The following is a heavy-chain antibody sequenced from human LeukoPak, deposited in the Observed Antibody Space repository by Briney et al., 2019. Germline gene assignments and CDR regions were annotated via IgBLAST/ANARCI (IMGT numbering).Heavy chain of an antibody. CDR2: INHSGST. V-gene: IGHV4-34*01. J-gene: IGHJ5*02. CDR1: GGSFSGYY. Sequence: SETLSLTCAVYGGSFSGYYWSWIRQPPGKGLEWIGEINHSGSTNYNPSLKSRVTISVDTSKNRFSLKLSSVTAADTAVYYCARSLWRWFDPWGQGTLVTVSS. CDR3: ARSLWRWFDP. D-gene: IGHD2-21*01.